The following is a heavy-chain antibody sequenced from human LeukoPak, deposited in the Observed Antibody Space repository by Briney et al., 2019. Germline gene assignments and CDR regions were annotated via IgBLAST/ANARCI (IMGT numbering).Heavy chain of an antibody. V-gene: IGHV4-59*08. J-gene: IGHJ4*02. CDR3: ARQSGWYYFDY. CDR2: IYYSGST. D-gene: IGHD6-19*01. Sequence: SETLSLTCTVSGGSISSYYWSWIRQPPGKGLEWIGYIYYSGSTNYNPSLKSRVTISVDTSKNQFSLKLCSVTAADTAVYYCARQSGWYYFDYWGQGTLVTVSS. CDR1: GGSISSYY.